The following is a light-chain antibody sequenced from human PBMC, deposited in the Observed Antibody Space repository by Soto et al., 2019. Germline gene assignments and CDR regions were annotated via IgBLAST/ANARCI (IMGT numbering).Light chain of an antibody. V-gene: IGKV3-20*01. CDR1: QSVSSSY. CDR2: GAS. CDR3: QQYGSSPQT. Sequence: EIVLTQSPGTLSFSTGESATLSCRASQSVSSSYLAWYQQKPGQAPRLLIYGASSRATGIPDRFSGSGSGTDFTLTISRLEPEDFAVYYCQQYGSSPQTFGQGTKVDIK. J-gene: IGKJ1*01.